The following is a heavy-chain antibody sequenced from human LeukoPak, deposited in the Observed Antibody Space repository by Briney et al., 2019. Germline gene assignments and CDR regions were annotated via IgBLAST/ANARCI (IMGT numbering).Heavy chain of an antibody. Sequence: PGGSLRLSCAASGFTFSSYSMNWVRQAPGKGLEWISYISASGTITHYADSVEGRFIISRDNAKNSLYLQMNSLRAEDTAVYYCARDGTPILGSGWVYMDVWGKGTTVTISS. CDR3: ARDGTPILGSGWVYMDV. D-gene: IGHD6-25*01. CDR2: ISASGTIT. J-gene: IGHJ6*04. V-gene: IGHV3-48*04. CDR1: GFTFSSYS.